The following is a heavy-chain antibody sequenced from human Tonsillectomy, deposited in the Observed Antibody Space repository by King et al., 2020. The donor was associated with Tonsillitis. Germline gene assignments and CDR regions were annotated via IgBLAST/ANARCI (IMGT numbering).Heavy chain of an antibody. V-gene: IGHV4-34*01. Sequence: VQLQQWGAGLLKPSETLSLTCAVYGGSFSGHYWSWIRQPPGKGLEWIGEINHSGRADYNPSLKSRVTISVDTSKNQFSLKLSSVTATDTAVYYCARKHSRRSAFDVWGQGTMVTVSS. J-gene: IGHJ3*01. CDR2: INHSGRA. CDR1: GGSFSGHY. CDR3: ARKHSRRSAFDV. D-gene: IGHD3-3*02.